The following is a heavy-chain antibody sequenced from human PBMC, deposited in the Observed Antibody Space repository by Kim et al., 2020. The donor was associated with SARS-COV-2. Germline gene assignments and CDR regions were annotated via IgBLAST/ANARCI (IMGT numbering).Heavy chain of an antibody. D-gene: IGHD6-19*01. CDR2: T. J-gene: IGHJ4*02. Sequence: TYYNPTLTSLVTISVDTSKNQFSLKLSSVTAADTAVYYCARHQPRSGWDYWGQGTLVTVSS. CDR3: ARHQPRSGWDY. V-gene: IGHV4-39*01.